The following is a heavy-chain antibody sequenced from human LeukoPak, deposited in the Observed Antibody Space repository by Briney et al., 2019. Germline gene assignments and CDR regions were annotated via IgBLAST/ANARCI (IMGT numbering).Heavy chain of an antibody. Sequence: ASVKVSCKASGYIFTGYYMHWVRQAPGQGLEWMGWVNPNSGDTNYAQKFQGRVTMTRDTSISTAYMELSRLRSDDTAVYYCARVRYRLAETYIDYWGQGTLVTVSS. CDR2: VNPNSGDT. J-gene: IGHJ4*02. CDR3: ARVRYRLAETYIDY. D-gene: IGHD3-16*01. V-gene: IGHV1-2*02. CDR1: GYIFTGYY.